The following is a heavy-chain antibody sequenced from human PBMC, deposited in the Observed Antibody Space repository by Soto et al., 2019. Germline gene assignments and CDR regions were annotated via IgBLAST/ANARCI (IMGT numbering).Heavy chain of an antibody. D-gene: IGHD2-2*01. CDR2: IYHSGST. CDR3: ARVPDR. J-gene: IGHJ5*02. V-gene: IGHV4-30-2*01. Sequence: QLQLQESGSGLVKPSQTLSLTCAVSGGSISSGGYSWSWIRQPPGKGLEWIGYIYHSGSTYYNPSLKGRVIISVDRSKNHFSLQLSSVTAADTALHYCARVPDRWGQGTLVTVSS. CDR1: GGSISSGGYS.